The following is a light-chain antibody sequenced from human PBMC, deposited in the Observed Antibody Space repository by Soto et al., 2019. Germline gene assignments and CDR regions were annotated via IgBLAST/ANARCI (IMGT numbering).Light chain of an antibody. CDR3: QQYGNFPYT. Sequence: EIVLTQSPGTLSLSPGERATLSCRASQSVSSNNLAWYQQRPGQAPRVVIYGASTRATGIPERFSGSGSGTDFTLTISRLEPEDFAVYYCQQYGNFPYTFGQGTKLEIK. V-gene: IGKV3-20*01. J-gene: IGKJ2*01. CDR1: QSVSSNN. CDR2: GAS.